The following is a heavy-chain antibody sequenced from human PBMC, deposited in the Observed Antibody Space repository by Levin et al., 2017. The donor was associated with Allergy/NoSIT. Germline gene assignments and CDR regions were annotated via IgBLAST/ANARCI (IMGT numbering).Heavy chain of an antibody. CDR1: GSTFNSYA. V-gene: IGHV3-30*04. CDR3: ARDSTYYDSRGLSRDYYYYGMDV. D-gene: IGHD3-22*01. Sequence: LSLTCEASGSTFNSYAMYWVRQAPGKGLEWVAVISYDGAETYSADSLKGRFSISRDNSKNTLYLQMNSLKTEDTAVDFCARDSTYYDSRGLSRDYYYYGMDVWGQGTTVTVSS. J-gene: IGHJ6*02. CDR2: ISYDGAET.